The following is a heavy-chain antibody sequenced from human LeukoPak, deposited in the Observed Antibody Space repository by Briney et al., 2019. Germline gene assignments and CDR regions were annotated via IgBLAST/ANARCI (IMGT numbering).Heavy chain of an antibody. D-gene: IGHD3-22*01. CDR1: GFTFSSYA. V-gene: IGHV3-23*01. CDR3: AKDKGITMIVVVITGYFDY. Sequence: RGGSLRLSCAASGFTFSSYAMSWVRQAPGKGLEWVSAISGSGGSTYYADSVKGRFTISRDNSKNTLYLQMNSPRADDTAVYYCAKDKGITMIVVVITGYFDYWGQGTLVTVSS. CDR2: ISGSGGST. J-gene: IGHJ4*02.